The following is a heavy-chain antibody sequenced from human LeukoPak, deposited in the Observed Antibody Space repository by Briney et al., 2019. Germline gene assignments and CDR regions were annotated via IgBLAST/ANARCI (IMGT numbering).Heavy chain of an antibody. D-gene: IGHD3-3*01. V-gene: IGHV3-7*01. CDR1: GFTFSSNW. CDR3: AKIPIFGVFYFDY. CDR2: IKEDGSEK. Sequence: GGSLKLSCAASGFTFSSNWMSWVRQAPGKGLEWVTNIKEDGSEKYYVDSVKGRFTISRDNAKNSLYLQMNSLRAEDTAMYYCAKIPIFGVFYFDYWGQGTLVTVSS. J-gene: IGHJ4*02.